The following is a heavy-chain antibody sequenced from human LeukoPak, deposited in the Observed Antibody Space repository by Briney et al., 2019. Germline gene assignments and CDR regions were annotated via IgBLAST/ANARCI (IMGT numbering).Heavy chain of an antibody. CDR3: AKDKLKYYDSSTEYFQH. D-gene: IGHD3-22*01. CDR2: IKSKTDGGTT. CDR1: GFTFSNAW. J-gene: IGHJ1*01. Sequence: GGSLRLSCAASGFTFSNAWMSWVRQAPGKGLEWVGRIKSKTDGGTTDYAAPVKGRFTISRDDSKNTLYLQMNSLRAEDTAVYYCAKDKLKYYDSSTEYFQHWGQGTLVTVSS. V-gene: IGHV3-15*01.